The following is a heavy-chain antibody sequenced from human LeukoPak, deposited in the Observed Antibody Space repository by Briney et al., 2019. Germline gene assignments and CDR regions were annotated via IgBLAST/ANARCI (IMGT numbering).Heavy chain of an antibody. V-gene: IGHV1-8*02. CDR1: GYSFTIYD. D-gene: IGHD2-2*02. CDR2: MNPNSGKT. J-gene: IGHJ6*03. CDR3: ERGRSCSSTSCYILRYYYYYMDV. Sequence: ASVKVSCKASGYSFTIYDNNWVRHATGPGIEWMGWMNPNSGKTSYAQKFQGRVTITRNTSITTSYVELSSLIYEDTAVSYCERGRSCSSTSCYILRYYYYYMDVWGKGTTVTFSS.